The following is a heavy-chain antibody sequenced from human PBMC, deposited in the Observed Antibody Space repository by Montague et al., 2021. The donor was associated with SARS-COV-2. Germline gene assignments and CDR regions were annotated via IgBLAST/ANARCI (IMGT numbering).Heavy chain of an antibody. Sequence: SETLSLTCIVSGSSVRSYYWSWIRQPPGKGLEWIGYIYDSGSTNXNPSLKSRVTISVDTSKNQFSLKLSSVTAADTAVYYCARENTVTTFGGPYYIDSWGQGILVTVSA. CDR1: GSSVRSYY. CDR3: ARENTVTTFGGPYYIDS. CDR2: IYDSGST. J-gene: IGHJ4*02. D-gene: IGHD4-17*01. V-gene: IGHV4-59*02.